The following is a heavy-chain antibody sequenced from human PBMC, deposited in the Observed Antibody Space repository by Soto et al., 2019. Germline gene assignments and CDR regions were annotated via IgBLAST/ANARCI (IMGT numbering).Heavy chain of an antibody. J-gene: IGHJ4*02. CDR2: GIPVFLNS. V-gene: IGHV1-69*06. CDR1: GGPFDRYA. Sequence: GASVKVSCKASGGPFDRYAISWVRQAPGQGLEWMGGGIPVFLNSNYAQKFQGRVTITADKSTNTVYMEMNSLKSEDTAVYYCVRGGGEMANPPPYLYWGQGTQVTVSS. CDR3: VRGGGEMANPPPYLY. D-gene: IGHD3-16*01.